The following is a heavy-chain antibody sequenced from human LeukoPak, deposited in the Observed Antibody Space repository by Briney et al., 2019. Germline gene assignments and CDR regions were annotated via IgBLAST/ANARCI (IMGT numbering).Heavy chain of an antibody. J-gene: IGHJ4*02. V-gene: IGHV4-30-4*01. D-gene: IGHD3-16*02. Sequence: SETLSLTCTVSGGSISSGDYYWSWIRQPPGKGLEWIGYIYYSGSTDYNPSLKSRVTISVDTSKKQFSLKLSSVTAADTAVYYCVRADYDYVWGSYRYYYFDYWGQGTLVTVSS. CDR1: GGSISSGDYY. CDR2: IYYSGST. CDR3: VRADYDYVWGSYRYYYFDY.